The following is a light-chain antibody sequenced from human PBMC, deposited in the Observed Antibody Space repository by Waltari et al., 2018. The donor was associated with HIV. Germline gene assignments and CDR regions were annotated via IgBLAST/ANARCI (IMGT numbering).Light chain of an antibody. CDR1: AMPTHY. CDR3: QSADNSGSYSVV. CDR2: KDT. V-gene: IGLV3-25*03. J-gene: IGLJ2*01. Sequence: SYELTQPPSVSVSPGQTARITCSGDAMPTHYAYCSQQRAGQAPVLLIYKDTERPSGIPQRFSGSSSGTTVTLTISGVQAEDEADYYCQSADNSGSYSVVFGGGTKLSVL.